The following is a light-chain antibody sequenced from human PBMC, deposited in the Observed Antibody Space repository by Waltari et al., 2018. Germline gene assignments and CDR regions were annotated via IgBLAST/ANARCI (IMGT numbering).Light chain of an antibody. Sequence: DIVMTQSTDSLAVSLGERATINCRSGQTVLDSSTNKNYVAWYQQKTGQPPKLLIYWASTRESGVPGRFSGSGSGTEFTLTVSSLQAEDVAVYYCQQYYDIPYTFGQGTKLEI. V-gene: IGKV4-1*01. CDR3: QQYYDIPYT. J-gene: IGKJ2*01. CDR2: WAS. CDR1: QTVLDSSTNKNY.